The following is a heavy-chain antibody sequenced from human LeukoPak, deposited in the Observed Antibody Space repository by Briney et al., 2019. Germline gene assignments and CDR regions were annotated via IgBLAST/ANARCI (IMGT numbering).Heavy chain of an antibody. CDR3: ARDVEISPSFDAFDL. CDR1: GFTFSDSY. D-gene: IGHD3-3*01. CDR2: ISSVGGPI. V-gene: IGHV3-11*04. J-gene: IGHJ3*01. Sequence: PGGSLRISCTASGFTFSDSYMSWIRQAPGKGLEFISHISSVGGPIFYADSVKGRFTISRDNAKNSLFLQMNSLRAEDTALYFCARDVEISPSFDAFDLWGQGTMVIVSS.